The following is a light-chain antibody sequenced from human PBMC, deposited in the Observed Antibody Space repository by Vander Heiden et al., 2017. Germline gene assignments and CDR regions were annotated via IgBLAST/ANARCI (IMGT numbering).Light chain of an antibody. Sequence: EFVLPQSPATLSLSPGERATLSCRASQIVSSYLAWYQQKPGQAPRLLIYDASNRATGIPARFSGSGSGTDFTLTISSLEPEDFAVYYCQQRSNWPPYTFGQGTKLEIK. CDR2: DAS. V-gene: IGKV3-11*01. CDR1: QIVSSY. J-gene: IGKJ2*01. CDR3: QQRSNWPPYT.